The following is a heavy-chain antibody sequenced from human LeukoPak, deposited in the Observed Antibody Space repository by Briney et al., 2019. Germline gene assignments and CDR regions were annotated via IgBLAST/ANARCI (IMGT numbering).Heavy chain of an antibody. CDR1: GLSFSGAT. CDR3: SGISDYNNPPFDY. V-gene: IGHV3-73*01. D-gene: IGHD4-11*01. J-gene: IGHJ4*02. Sequence: PGGALRLSCAASGLSFSGATIHWVRQTSEKGLEWVGRIKSKANSYATAYASSVKDRFTISRDDSKNTAYLQMNSLKTEDTAMYYCSGISDYNNPPFDYWGQGTPVTVSS. CDR2: IKSKANSYAT.